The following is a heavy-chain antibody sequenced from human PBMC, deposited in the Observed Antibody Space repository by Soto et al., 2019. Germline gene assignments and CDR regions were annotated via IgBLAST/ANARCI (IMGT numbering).Heavy chain of an antibody. CDR3: VRGQEGVVATH. Sequence: QVQLQQWGAGLLKPSETLSLNCAVTGGSLSGHYWSWIRQPPGKGLERIGEVKDGGHANYSPSLRGRVTISSYTANDQFLVRLHSVTAADTGVYYCVRGQEGVVATHWDQGSLVTVSS. J-gene: IGHJ4*02. CDR1: GGSLSGHY. D-gene: IGHD5-12*01. CDR2: VKDGGHA. V-gene: IGHV4-34*01.